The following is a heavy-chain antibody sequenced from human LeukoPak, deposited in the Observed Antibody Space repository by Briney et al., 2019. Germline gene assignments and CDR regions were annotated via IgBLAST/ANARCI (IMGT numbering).Heavy chain of an antibody. D-gene: IGHD1-26*01. CDR3: GKASKVGRGYFDY. J-gene: IGHJ4*02. Sequence: PGGSLRLSCAASGFSFSSYAMSWVRQAPGKGLEWVSVISGSGGSTNYAASVKGRFTMSRDNSQNTLYLQMNSLRVKDTAVYYGGKASKVGRGYFDYWGQGTLVTVSS. CDR1: GFSFSSYA. V-gene: IGHV3-23*01. CDR2: ISGSGGST.